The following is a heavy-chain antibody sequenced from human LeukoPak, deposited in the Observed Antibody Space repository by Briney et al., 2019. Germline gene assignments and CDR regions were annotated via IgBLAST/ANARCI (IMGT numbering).Heavy chain of an antibody. CDR2: TNPSGGST. Sequence: SGPQVKVSCKASGYTFTSYYMHWVRQAPGQGLEWMGITNPSGGSTSYAQKFQGRVTMTRDTSTSTVYMELSSLRSEDTAVYYCASLPITIFGVGAFDIWGQGTMVTVSS. V-gene: IGHV1-46*03. CDR3: ASLPITIFGVGAFDI. J-gene: IGHJ3*02. D-gene: IGHD3-3*01. CDR1: GYTFTSYY.